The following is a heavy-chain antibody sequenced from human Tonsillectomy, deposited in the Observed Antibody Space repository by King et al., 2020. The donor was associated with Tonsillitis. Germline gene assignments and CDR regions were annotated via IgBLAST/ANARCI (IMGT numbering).Heavy chain of an antibody. Sequence: LQLQESGPGLVKPSQTLSLTCAVSGGSIGSGDHTWNWFRQPAGKGLEWMGYIYYDGNTKYNPSLKRRVTISEDTSKNQFYLNLTSVTAADTAVYYCARDCSTGNCYSHDAFDIWGQGTVVTVSS. CDR1: GGSIGSGDHT. CDR3: ARDCSTGNCYSHDAFDI. CDR2: IYYDGNT. V-gene: IGHV4-30-4*07. J-gene: IGHJ3*02. D-gene: IGHD2-2*01.